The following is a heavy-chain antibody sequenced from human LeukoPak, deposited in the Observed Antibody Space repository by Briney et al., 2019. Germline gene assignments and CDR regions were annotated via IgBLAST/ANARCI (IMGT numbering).Heavy chain of an antibody. CDR2: INPNSGGT. V-gene: IGHV1-2*02. CDR1: GYTFTGYY. Sequence: ASAKVSCKASGYTFTGYYMHWVRQAPGQGLEWMGWINPNSGGTNYAQKFQGRVTMTRDTSISTAYMELSRLRSDDTAVYYCAREEGYCSSTSCSAPFDYWGQGTLVTVSS. D-gene: IGHD2-2*01. CDR3: AREEGYCSSTSCSAPFDY. J-gene: IGHJ4*02.